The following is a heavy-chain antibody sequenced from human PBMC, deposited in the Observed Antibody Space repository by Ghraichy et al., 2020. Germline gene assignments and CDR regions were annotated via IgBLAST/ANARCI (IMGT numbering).Heavy chain of an antibody. CDR2: ISAYNGNT. CDR3: ARDIVVVVAATPGGFDY. D-gene: IGHD2-15*01. V-gene: IGHV1-18*04. CDR1: GYTFTSYG. Sequence: ASVKVSCKASGYTFTSYGISWVRQAPGQGLEWMGWISAYNGNTNYAQKLQGRVTMTTDTSTSTAYMELRSLRSDDTAVYYCARDIVVVVAATPGGFDYWGQGTLVTVSS. J-gene: IGHJ4*02.